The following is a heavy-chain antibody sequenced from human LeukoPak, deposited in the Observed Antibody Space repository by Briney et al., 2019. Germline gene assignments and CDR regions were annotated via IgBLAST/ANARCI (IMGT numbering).Heavy chain of an antibody. D-gene: IGHD4-17*01. Sequence: SETLCLTCTVSGGSISSYYWSWIRQPPGKGLEGIGYIYYSGSTNSTPSLNSRVTMSVDTSKNQFSLKLSSVTAADTAVYYCARDDGDYESFDYWGQGTLVTVSS. J-gene: IGHJ4*02. CDR2: IYYSGST. CDR3: ARDDGDYESFDY. CDR1: GGSISSYY. V-gene: IGHV4-59*12.